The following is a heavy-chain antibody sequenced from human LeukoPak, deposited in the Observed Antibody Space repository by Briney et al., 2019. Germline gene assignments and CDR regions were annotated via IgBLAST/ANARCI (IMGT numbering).Heavy chain of an antibody. CDR1: GYTFTSYY. J-gene: IGHJ3*02. V-gene: IGHV1-46*01. CDR3: LVLGYCSGGSCPPNAFDI. D-gene: IGHD2-15*01. Sequence: ASVKVSCKASGYTFTSYYIHWVRQAPGQGLEWMGRINPSGGSTSYAQKFQGRVTMTRDTSTSTVYIELSSLRSEDTAVYYCLVLGYCSGGSCPPNAFDIWGQGTMVTVSS. CDR2: INPSGGST.